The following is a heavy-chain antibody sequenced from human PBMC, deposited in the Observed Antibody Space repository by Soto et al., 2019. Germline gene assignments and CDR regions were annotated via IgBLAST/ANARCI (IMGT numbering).Heavy chain of an antibody. V-gene: IGHV4-34*01. CDR3: ARGRTGMDV. J-gene: IGHJ6*02. CDR1: GGSFSGYF. CDR2: INQSGNI. Sequence: SETLSLTCAVYGGSFSGYFWRWIRQPPGKGLEWTGEINQSGNINYNPSLKSRLTISVDTSKNQFSLKLTSVTAADTAVYYCARGRTGMDVWGQGTTVTVSS.